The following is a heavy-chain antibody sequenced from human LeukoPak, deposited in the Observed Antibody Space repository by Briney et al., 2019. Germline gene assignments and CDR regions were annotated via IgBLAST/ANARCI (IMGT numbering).Heavy chain of an antibody. CDR3: ARGWANSSSWYYFDY. J-gene: IGHJ4*02. CDR1: GFTFSSYD. Sequence: GGSLRLSCAASGFTFSSYDMHWVRHATGKGMEWVSAIGTAGDTYYPGYVKGRFTISRENRKNTCSLQMNSLRAGDTAVYYCARGWANSSSWYYFDYWGQGTLVTVSS. V-gene: IGHV3-13*01. D-gene: IGHD6-13*01. CDR2: IGTAGDT.